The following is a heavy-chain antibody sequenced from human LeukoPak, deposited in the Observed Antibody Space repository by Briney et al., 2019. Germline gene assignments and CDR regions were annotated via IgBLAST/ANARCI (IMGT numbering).Heavy chain of an antibody. CDR3: VKGAQWLVQYYFDY. D-gene: IGHD6-19*01. J-gene: IGHJ4*02. CDR2: ISSNGGST. V-gene: IGHV3-64D*06. CDR1: GLTFSSYA. Sequence: GGSLRLSCSASGLTFSSYAMHWVRQAPGKGLEYVSAISSNGGSTYYADSVKGRFTISRDNSKNTLYLQMSSLRAEDTAVYYCVKGAQWLVQYYFDYWGQGTLVTVSS.